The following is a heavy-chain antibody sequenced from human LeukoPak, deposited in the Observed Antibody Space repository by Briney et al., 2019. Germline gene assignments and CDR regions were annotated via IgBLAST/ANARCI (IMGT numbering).Heavy chain of an antibody. Sequence: SVKVSCKASGGTFSSYAISWVRQAPGQGLEWMGGIIPIFGTANYAQKFQGRVTITADESTSTAYMELSSLRSEDTAVYYCAGHDGYNVPFDYWGQGTLVTVSS. CDR3: AGHDGYNVPFDY. CDR1: GGTFSSYA. D-gene: IGHD5-24*01. V-gene: IGHV1-69*13. J-gene: IGHJ4*02. CDR2: IIPIFGTA.